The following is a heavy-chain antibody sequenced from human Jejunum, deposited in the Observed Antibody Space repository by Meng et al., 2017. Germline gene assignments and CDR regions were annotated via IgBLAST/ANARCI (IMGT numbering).Heavy chain of an antibody. CDR2: TYYRSKWYN. CDR1: GDSVSSNRAV. D-gene: IGHD2-8*01. J-gene: IGHJ4*02. CDR3: AYERTNSYYFDY. Sequence: QVLLRQQGPGLVKPSQTLSLTRAISGDSVSSNRAVWSWIRQSPSRGLEWLGRTYYRSKWYNDYAISVKGRITINPDTSKNQFSLQLNSVTPEDTAVYYCAYERTNSYYFDYWGQGTLVTVSS. V-gene: IGHV6-1*01.